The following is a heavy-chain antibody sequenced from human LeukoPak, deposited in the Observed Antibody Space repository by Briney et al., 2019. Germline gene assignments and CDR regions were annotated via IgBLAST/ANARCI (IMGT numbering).Heavy chain of an antibody. J-gene: IGHJ4*02. D-gene: IGHD3-3*01. V-gene: IGHV3-49*04. CDR1: GFTFGDYA. CDR2: IRSKAYGRTT. CDR3: TRDGKYYDFWSGYFGWY. Sequence: GGSLRLSCTASGFTFGDYAMSWVRQAPGKGLEWVGFIRSKAYGRTTEYAASVKGRFTISRDDSKSIAYLQMNSLKTEDTAVYYCTRDGKYYDFWSGYFGWYWGQGTLVTVSS.